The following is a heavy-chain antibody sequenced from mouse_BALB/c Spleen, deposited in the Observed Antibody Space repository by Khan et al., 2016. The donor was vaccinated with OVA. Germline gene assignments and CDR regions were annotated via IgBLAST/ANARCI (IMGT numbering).Heavy chain of an antibody. J-gene: IGHJ3*02. Sequence: EVQLVESGPGLVKPSLSLFPTCTVTGYSITSEYAWNWIRQFPGNKLEWMGSIDSSGNTSFNPSLKSRTSITRDTFKNQFFLQLNSVTAEYTATKYCERKDYYDYDPFPKWGQGALVAVSA. CDR2: IDSSGNT. D-gene: IGHD2-4*01. CDR3: ERKDYYDYDPFPK. CDR1: GYSITSEYA. V-gene: IGHV3-2*02.